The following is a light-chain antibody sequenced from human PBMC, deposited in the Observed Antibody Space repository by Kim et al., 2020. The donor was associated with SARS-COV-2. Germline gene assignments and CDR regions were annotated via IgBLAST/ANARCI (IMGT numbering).Light chain of an antibody. V-gene: IGLV3-1*01. J-gene: IGLJ1*01. CDR3: QAWDSSTHNYV. CDR1: KLGDKY. Sequence: SYELTQPPSVSVSPGQTASITCSGYKLGDKYVSWYQQKPGQSPVVVIYQDNQRPSGIPERFSGSNSWNTATLTISGTQAMDEADYYCQAWDSSTHNYVFGAGTKVTVL. CDR2: QDN.